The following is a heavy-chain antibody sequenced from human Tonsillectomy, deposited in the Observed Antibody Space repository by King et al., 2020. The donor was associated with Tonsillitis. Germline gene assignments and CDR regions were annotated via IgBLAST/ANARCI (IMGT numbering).Heavy chain of an antibody. J-gene: IGHJ6*02. CDR1: GFTFRSYG. CDR2: ISYDGSNK. V-gene: IGHV3-30*18. CDR3: AKDGGGYCSSGSCYSYYGMDV. Sequence: VQLVESGGGVVQPGRSLRLSCAASGFTFRSYGMHWVRQAPGKGLEWVAVISYDGSNKYYADSVKGRFTISRDNSKNTLYLQMNSLRAEDTAVYYCAKDGGGYCSSGSCYSYYGMDVWGQGTTVTVSS. D-gene: IGHD2-2*03.